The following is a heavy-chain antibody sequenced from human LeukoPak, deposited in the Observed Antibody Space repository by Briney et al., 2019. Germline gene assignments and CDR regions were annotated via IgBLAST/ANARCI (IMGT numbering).Heavy chain of an antibody. CDR3: ARDFITIFGGAFDI. J-gene: IGHJ3*02. Sequence: GGSLRLSCAASGFTFSSYSMNWVRQAPGKGLEWVSSISSSSSYIYYADSVKGRFTISRDNAKDSLYLQMNSLRVEDTAVYYCARDFITIFGGAFDIWGQGTMVTVSS. D-gene: IGHD3-3*01. V-gene: IGHV3-21*01. CDR1: GFTFSSYS. CDR2: ISSSSSYI.